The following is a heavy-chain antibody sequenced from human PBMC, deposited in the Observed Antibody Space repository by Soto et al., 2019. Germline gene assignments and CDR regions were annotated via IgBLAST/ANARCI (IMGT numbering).Heavy chain of an antibody. CDR3: ERDQVYGDYGTYYYGMDV. J-gene: IGHJ6*02. Sequence: SVKVSCKASGYTFTSYYMHWVLQAPGQGLERMGIINPSGGSTSYAQKFQGRVTMSRDTSTSTVYMELSSLRSEDTAVYYCERDQVYGDYGTYYYGMDVWGQGTTVTVSS. D-gene: IGHD4-17*01. CDR1: GYTFTSYY. CDR2: INPSGGST. V-gene: IGHV1-46*01.